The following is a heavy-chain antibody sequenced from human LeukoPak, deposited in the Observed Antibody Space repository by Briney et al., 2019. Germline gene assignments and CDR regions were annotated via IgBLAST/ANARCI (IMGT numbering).Heavy chain of an antibody. CDR2: ISAYNGNT. Sequence: ASVKVSCKASGYIFTNYGINWVRQAPGQGLEWMGWISAYNGNTNYAQKLQGRVTMTTDTSTSTAYMELRSLRSDDTAVYYCARDHSSRYYYYGMDAWGQGTTVTVSS. CDR1: GYIFTNYG. J-gene: IGHJ6*02. D-gene: IGHD6-19*01. V-gene: IGHV1-18*01. CDR3: ARDHSSRYYYYGMDA.